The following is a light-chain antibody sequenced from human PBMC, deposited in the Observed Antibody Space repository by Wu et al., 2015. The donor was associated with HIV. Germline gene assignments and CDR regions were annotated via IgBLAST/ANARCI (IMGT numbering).Light chain of an antibody. Sequence: EIVLTQSPGTLSLSPGERATLSCRASQSVSSTYLAWYQQKPGQAPRLLIYGVSSRATGIPDRFSGSGSGTDFTLTISRLEPEDFAVYYCQQYGSSPYTFGQGTKX. CDR3: QQYGSSPYT. CDR1: QSVSSTY. V-gene: IGKV3-20*01. J-gene: IGKJ2*01. CDR2: GVS.